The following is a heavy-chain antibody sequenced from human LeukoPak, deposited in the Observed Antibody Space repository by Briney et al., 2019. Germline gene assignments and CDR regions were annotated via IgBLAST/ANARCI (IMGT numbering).Heavy chain of an antibody. CDR3: ARDGETTGSISSWFDY. V-gene: IGHV3-33*01. J-gene: IGHJ4*02. CDR1: GFTFSSYG. CDR2: IWYDGSNK. D-gene: IGHD6-13*01. Sequence: GSLRLSCAASGFTFSSYGMHWVRQAPGKGLEWVAVIWYDGSNKYYADSVKGRFTISRDNSENTLYLQMNSLRAEDTALYYCARDGETTGSISSWFDYWGQGTLVTVSS.